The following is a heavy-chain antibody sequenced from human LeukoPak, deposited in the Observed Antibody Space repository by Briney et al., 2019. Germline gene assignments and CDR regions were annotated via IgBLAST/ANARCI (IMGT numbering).Heavy chain of an antibody. CDR3: ARAGDYGSGSCAFDM. D-gene: IGHD3-10*01. Sequence: QSGGSLRLSCAASGFTFSSYAMSWVRQAPGKGLEWVSAISGSGGSTYYADSVKGRFTISRDNAKNTLYLQMNSLRAEDTAVYYCARAGDYGSGSCAFDMWGQGTMVTVSS. J-gene: IGHJ3*02. CDR2: ISGSGGST. V-gene: IGHV3-23*01. CDR1: GFTFSSYA.